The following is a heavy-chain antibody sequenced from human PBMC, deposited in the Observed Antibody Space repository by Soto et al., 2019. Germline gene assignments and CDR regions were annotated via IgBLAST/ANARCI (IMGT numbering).Heavy chain of an antibody. CDR1: GYSFTSYW. CDR2: IDPSDSYT. Sequence: PGESLKISCKGSGYSFTSYWISWVRQMPGKGLEWMGRIDPSDSYTNYSPSFQGHVTISADKSISTAYLQWSSLKASDTAMYYCARKAYYDSSGYSYYYGMDVWGQGTTGTVS. D-gene: IGHD3-22*01. CDR3: ARKAYYDSSGYSYYYGMDV. V-gene: IGHV5-10-1*01. J-gene: IGHJ6*02.